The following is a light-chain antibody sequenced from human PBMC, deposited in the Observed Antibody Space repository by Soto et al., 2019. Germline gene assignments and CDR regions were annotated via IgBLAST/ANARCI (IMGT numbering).Light chain of an antibody. CDR1: QSISSW. CDR3: QQYNSYPWT. CDR2: KAS. J-gene: IGKJ1*01. V-gene: IGKV1-5*03. Sequence: IQMTQSPSTLSASVGDRVTITCRASQSISSWLAWYRQKPGKAPKLLIYKASSLESGVPSRFSGSGSGTEFTLTISSLQPDDFATYYCQQYNSYPWTFGQGTKVDIK.